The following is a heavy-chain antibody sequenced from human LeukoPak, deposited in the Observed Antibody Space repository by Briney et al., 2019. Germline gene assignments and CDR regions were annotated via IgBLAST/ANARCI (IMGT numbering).Heavy chain of an antibody. CDR3: ARTYGSGSYDFDY. V-gene: IGHV1-18*01. CDR2: ISAYNGNT. J-gene: IGHJ4*02. D-gene: IGHD3-10*01. Sequence: GASVKVSCKASGYTFTSYGISWVRQAPGQGLEWMGWISAYNGNTNYAQKFQGRVTMTRDTSISTAYMELSRLRSDDTAVYYCARTYGSGSYDFDYWGQGTLVTVSS. CDR1: GYTFTSYG.